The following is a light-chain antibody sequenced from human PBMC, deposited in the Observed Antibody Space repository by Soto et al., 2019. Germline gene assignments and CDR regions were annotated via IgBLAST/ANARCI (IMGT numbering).Light chain of an antibody. CDR2: DAS. CDR1: QSVSSY. V-gene: IGKV3-11*01. Sequence: EIVLTQSPATLSLSPGERATLSCRASQSVSSYLAWYQQKPGQAPRLLIYDASNRATGIPDRFSGSGSGTDFTLTISSLEPEDFAVYYCQKRSNWPPTFGQGTKVDIK. CDR3: QKRSNWPPT. J-gene: IGKJ1*01.